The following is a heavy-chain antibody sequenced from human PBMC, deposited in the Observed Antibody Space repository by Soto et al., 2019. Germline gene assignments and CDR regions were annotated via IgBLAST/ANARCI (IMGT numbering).Heavy chain of an antibody. Sequence: SETLSLTCTVSGGSISSYYWSWIRQPPGKGLEWIGYIYYSGSTNYNPSLKSRVTISVDTSKNQFSLKLSSVTAADTAVYYCAREDYDFWSGPGGFDYWGQGTLVTV. CDR3: AREDYDFWSGPGGFDY. J-gene: IGHJ4*02. V-gene: IGHV4-59*01. D-gene: IGHD3-3*01. CDR1: GGSISSYY. CDR2: IYYSGST.